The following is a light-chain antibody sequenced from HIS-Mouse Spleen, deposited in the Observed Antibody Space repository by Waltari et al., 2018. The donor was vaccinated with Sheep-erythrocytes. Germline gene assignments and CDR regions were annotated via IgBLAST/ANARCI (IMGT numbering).Light chain of an antibody. CDR2: DAS. V-gene: IGKV3-11*01. CDR3: QQYGSSPFT. J-gene: IGKJ3*01. CDR1: QSVSSY. Sequence: EILLTQSPATLSLSPGVRATLSCRASQSVSSYLAWYQQRPGQAPRPLIYDASNRATGIPARFSGSGSGTDFTLTISSLEPEDFAVYYCQQYGSSPFTFGPGTKVDIK.